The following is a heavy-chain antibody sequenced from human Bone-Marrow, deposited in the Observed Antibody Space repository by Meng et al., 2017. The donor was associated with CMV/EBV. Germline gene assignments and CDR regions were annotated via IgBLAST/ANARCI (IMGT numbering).Heavy chain of an antibody. CDR3: ARVLRSGYSTPYFDY. CDR2: IYPGDSDT. D-gene: IGHD3-3*01. J-gene: IGHJ4*02. CDR1: GYSFTSYW. Sequence: KVSCKGSGYSFTSYWIGWVRQMPGKGLEWMGIIYPGDSDTRYSPSFQGQVTISADKSISTAYLQWSSLNASDTAMYYCARVLRSGYSTPYFDYWGQGTLVTVPS. V-gene: IGHV5-51*01.